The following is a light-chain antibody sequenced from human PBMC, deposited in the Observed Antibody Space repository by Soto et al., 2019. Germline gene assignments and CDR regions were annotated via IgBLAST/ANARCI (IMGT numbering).Light chain of an antibody. J-gene: IGLJ2*01. Sequence: QSVLTQPPSASGTLGQRVTISCSGSTSNIGSNYVYWYQQLPGTAPKLLIYKNNQRPSGVPDRFSGSKSGTSASLAISGLRSEDETDYFCSVWDDSLSGPVFGGGTKLTVL. CDR3: SVWDDSLSGPV. CDR1: TSNIGSNY. CDR2: KNN. V-gene: IGLV1-47*01.